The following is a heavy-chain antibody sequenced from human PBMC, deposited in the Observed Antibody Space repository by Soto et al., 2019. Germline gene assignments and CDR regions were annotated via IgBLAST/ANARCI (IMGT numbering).Heavy chain of an antibody. CDR1: GGSVSSYY. Sequence: QVQLQESGPRLVKPSETLSLTCTVSGGSVSSYYWSWIRQPPGKGLEWIGYMYYGGSTNYNPSLKSRVTISVDTSKNPFSLKLSSVTAADTAVYYCAKGRDWFDPWGQGTLVTVSS. CDR3: AKGRDWFDP. V-gene: IGHV4-59*02. J-gene: IGHJ5*02. CDR2: MYYGGST.